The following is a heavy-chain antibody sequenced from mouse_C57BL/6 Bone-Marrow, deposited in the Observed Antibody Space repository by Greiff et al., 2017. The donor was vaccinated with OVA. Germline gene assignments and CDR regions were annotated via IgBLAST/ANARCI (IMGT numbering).Heavy chain of an antibody. CDR1: GFTFSSYG. Sequence: EVKVVESGGDLVKPGGSLKLSCAASGFTFSSYGMSWVRQTPDKRLEWVATISSGGSYTYYPDSVKGRFTISRAHAKNTLYLQMSSLKSEDTAMYYCARYSPCDYYAMDYWGQGTSVTVSS. V-gene: IGHV5-6*01. CDR2: ISSGGSYT. CDR3: ARYSPCDYYAMDY. J-gene: IGHJ4*01.